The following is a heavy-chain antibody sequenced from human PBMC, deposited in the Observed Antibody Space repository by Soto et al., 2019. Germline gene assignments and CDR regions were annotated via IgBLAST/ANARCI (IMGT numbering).Heavy chain of an antibody. CDR1: GGSFTSYY. Sequence: QVRLQQWGAGLLKPSETLSLTCAVYGGSFTSYYWSWIRQPPGKGLELIGDISHGGITNYNPSLKSRVTISLDTSQNHFSLRLTSVTAADTAVYYCARDFDYWGQGTLVTVSS. J-gene: IGHJ4*02. CDR2: ISHGGIT. CDR3: ARDFDY. V-gene: IGHV4-34*01.